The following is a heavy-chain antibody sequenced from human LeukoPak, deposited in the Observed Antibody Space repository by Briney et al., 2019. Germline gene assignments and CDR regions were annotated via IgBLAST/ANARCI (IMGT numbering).Heavy chain of an antibody. D-gene: IGHD2-2*01. J-gene: IGHJ5*02. CDR3: ARMIVVGPAAMSGGFGP. CDR1: GGTFSSYA. CDR2: IIPIFGTA. V-gene: IGHV1-69*05. Sequence: SVKVSCKASGGTFSSYAISWVRQAPGQGLEWMRGIIPIFGTANYAQKFQGRVTITTDESTSTAYMELSSLRSEDTAVYYCARMIVVGPAAMSGGFGPWGQGTLGTVSS.